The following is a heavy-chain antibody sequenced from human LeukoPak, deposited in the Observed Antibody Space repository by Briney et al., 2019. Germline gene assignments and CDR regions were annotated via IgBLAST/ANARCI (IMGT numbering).Heavy chain of an antibody. V-gene: IGHV4-61*02. CDR1: GGSISSGSYY. Sequence: PSQTLSLTCXVXGGSISSGSYYWSWIRQPAGKGLEWIGRIYTSGSTNYNPSLKSRVTISVDTSKNQFSLKLSSVTAADTAVYYCAREFHYWGQGTLVTVSS. CDR2: IYTSGST. CDR3: AREFHY. J-gene: IGHJ4*02.